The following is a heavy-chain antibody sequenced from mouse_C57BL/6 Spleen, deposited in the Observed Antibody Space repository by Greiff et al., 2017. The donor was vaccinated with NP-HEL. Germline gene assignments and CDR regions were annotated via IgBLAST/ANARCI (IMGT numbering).Heavy chain of an antibody. CDR3: ARSLGSSYGWFAY. CDR2: IYPGDGDT. J-gene: IGHJ3*01. D-gene: IGHD1-1*01. CDR1: GYAFSSSW. Sequence: VKLMESGPELVKPGASVKISCKASGYAFSSSWMNWVKQRPGKGLEWIGRIYPGDGDTNYNGKFKGKATLTADKSSSTAYMQLSSLTSEDSAVYFCARSLGSSYGWFAYWGQGTLVTVSA. V-gene: IGHV1-82*01.